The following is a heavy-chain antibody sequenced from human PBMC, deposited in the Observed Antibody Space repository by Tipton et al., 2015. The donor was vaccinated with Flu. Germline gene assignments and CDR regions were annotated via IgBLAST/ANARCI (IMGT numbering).Heavy chain of an antibody. V-gene: IGHV4-38-2*01. CDR1: GDSLGSNYF. CDR3: ARRDYSNCVSEPKSWFHP. CDR2: VHRGGSP. Sequence: TLSLTCSVSGDSLGSNYFWGWIRQPPGKGLEWIGNVHRGGSPYYNPSLRSRVTMSVDTSKNQFYLRLSYVTAADTAVYFCARRDYSNCVSEPKSWFHPWGQGALVTVSP. J-gene: IGHJ5*02. D-gene: IGHD4-11*01.